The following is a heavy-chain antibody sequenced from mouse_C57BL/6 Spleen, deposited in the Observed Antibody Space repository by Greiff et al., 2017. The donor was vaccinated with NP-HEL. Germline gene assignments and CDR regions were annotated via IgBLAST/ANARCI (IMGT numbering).Heavy chain of an antibody. J-gene: IGHJ4*01. Sequence: EVQLQQSGPELVKPGASVKISCKASGYTFTDYYMNWVKQSHGKSLEWIGDINPNNGGTSYNQKFKGKATLTVDKSSSTAYMELRSLTSEDSAVYYCARWLLRHYYAMDYWGQGTSVTVSS. CDR2: INPNNGGT. CDR3: ARWLLRHYYAMDY. D-gene: IGHD2-3*01. V-gene: IGHV1-26*01. CDR1: GYTFTDYY.